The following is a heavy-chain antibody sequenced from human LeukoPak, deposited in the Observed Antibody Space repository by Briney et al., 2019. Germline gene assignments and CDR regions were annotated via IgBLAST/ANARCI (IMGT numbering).Heavy chain of an antibody. CDR3: AKHAMVRGVIVYYYGMDV. V-gene: IGHV3-23*01. D-gene: IGHD3-10*01. CDR2: ISGSGGST. J-gene: IGHJ6*02. Sequence: AESLRLSCAASGFTFSSYAMSWVRQAPGKGLEWVSAISGSGGSTYYADSVKGRFTISRDNSKNTLYLQMNSLRAEDTAVYYCAKHAMVRGVIVYYYGMDVWGQGTTVTVSS. CDR1: GFTFSSYA.